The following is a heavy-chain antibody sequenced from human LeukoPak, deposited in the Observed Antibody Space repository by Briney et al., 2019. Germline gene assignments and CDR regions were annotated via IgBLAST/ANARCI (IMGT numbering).Heavy chain of an antibody. CDR1: GFTFSNAW. Sequence: GGSLRLSCAASGFTFSNAWMSWVRQAPGKGLEWVGRIKSKTDGGTADYAAPVKGRFTISRDDSKNTLYLQMNSLKTEDTAVYYCTTVGHSSGWYDFDYWGQGTLVTVSS. CDR3: TTVGHSSGWYDFDY. J-gene: IGHJ4*02. V-gene: IGHV3-15*01. D-gene: IGHD6-19*01. CDR2: IKSKTDGGTA.